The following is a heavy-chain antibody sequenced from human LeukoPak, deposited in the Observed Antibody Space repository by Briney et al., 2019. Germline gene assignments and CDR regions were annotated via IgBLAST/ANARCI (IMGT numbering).Heavy chain of an antibody. CDR2: ISSSSSTI. CDR3: ARDEAGYYYDSSGYFY. CDR1: GFTFSSYS. D-gene: IGHD3-22*01. V-gene: IGHV3-48*01. Sequence: GGSLRLSCAASGFTFSSYSMTWVRQAPGKGLEWVSYISSSSSTIYYADSVKGRFTISRDNAKNSLYLQMNSLRAEDTAVYYCARDEAGYYYDSSGYFYWGQGTLVTVSS. J-gene: IGHJ4*02.